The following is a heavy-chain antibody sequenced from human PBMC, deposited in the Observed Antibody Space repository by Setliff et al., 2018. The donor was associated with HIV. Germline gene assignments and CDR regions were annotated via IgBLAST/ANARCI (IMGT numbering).Heavy chain of an antibody. D-gene: IGHD3-3*01. CDR3: ARPSFGIGGGANFDS. CDR2: IFHSGST. J-gene: IGHJ4*02. Sequence: SETLSLTCVVSGYSISSGSYWGWIRQPPGKGLEWIGSIFHSGSTSYNPSLKSRVTISVDTSKNQFSLNLNSVTAADTAVYYCARPSFGIGGGANFDSWGRGTLVTVSS. CDR1: GYSISSGSY. V-gene: IGHV4-38-2*01.